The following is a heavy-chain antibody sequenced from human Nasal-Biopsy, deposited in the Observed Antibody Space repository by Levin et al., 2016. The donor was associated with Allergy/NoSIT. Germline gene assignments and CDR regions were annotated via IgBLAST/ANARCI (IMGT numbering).Heavy chain of an antibody. CDR3: ARRRTPAAISYASSGFDV. CDR2: INSKNGGT. J-gene: IGHJ6*02. V-gene: IGHV1-2*02. CDR1: GYTFSAYD. Sequence: ASVKVSCKASGYTFSAYDIHWVRQAPGQGPEWMGWINSKNGGTNYAQKFQGRVTISRDRSLSTAYMELSSLRSDDTAVIYCARRRTPAAISYASSGFDVWGQGTTVTV. D-gene: IGHD2-2*01.